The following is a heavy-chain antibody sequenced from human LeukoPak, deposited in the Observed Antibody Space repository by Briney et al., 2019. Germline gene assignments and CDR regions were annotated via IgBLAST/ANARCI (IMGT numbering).Heavy chain of an antibody. CDR1: GYTFTSYA. Sequence: ASVKVSFKASGYTFTSYAVHWVRQAPGQRLEWMGWINAGNGDTKYSQTFQGRVTITKDTSASTAYMELSSLRSEDTAVFYCARGAVAAPYYCDFWGQGTLVTVSS. V-gene: IGHV1-3*01. CDR3: ARGAVAAPYYCDF. D-gene: IGHD6-19*01. CDR2: INAGNGDT. J-gene: IGHJ4*02.